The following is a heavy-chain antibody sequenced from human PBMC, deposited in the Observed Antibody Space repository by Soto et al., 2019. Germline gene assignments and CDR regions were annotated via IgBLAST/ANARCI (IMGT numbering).Heavy chain of an antibody. V-gene: IGHV4-59*01. CDR3: AKVGSGWTGGTDY. CDR1: GGSITSYY. CDR2: IYYSGST. D-gene: IGHD6-19*01. Sequence: QVQLQESGPGLVKPSETLSLTCTVSGGSITSYYWSWIRQPPGKGLEWIGHIYYSGSTNYNPSLRRRVTISVATSKTQFSLRLSSVTAADTAVYYCAKVGSGWTGGTDYWGQGTLVTVSS. J-gene: IGHJ4*02.